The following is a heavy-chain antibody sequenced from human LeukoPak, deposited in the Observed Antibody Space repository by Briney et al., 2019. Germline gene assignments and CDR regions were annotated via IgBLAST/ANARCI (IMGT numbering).Heavy chain of an antibody. CDR3: ARPDCSSTSCYARNYYYGMDV. J-gene: IGHJ6*02. D-gene: IGHD2-2*01. Sequence: ASVKVSCKVSGYTLTELSMHWVRQAPGKGLEWMGGFDPEDGETIYAQKFQGRVTITADESTSTAYMELSSLRSEDTAVYYCARPDCSSTSCYARNYYYGMDVWGQGTTVTVSS. V-gene: IGHV1-24*01. CDR2: FDPEDGET. CDR1: GYTLTELS.